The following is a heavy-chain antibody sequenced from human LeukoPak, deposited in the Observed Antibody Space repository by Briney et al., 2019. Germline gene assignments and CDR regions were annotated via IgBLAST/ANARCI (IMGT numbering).Heavy chain of an antibody. CDR3: ARGLLGTTTSYFDY. V-gene: IGHV3-11*04. CDR1: GFTFSDYY. CDR2: ISSSGSTI. Sequence: PGGSLRLSCAASGFTFSDYYMSWIRQAPGKGLEWVSYISSSGSTIYYADSVKGRFTISRDDSKNTLDLQMNSLRAEDTAVYYCARGLLGTTTSYFDYWGQGTLVTVSS. D-gene: IGHD1-26*01. J-gene: IGHJ4*02.